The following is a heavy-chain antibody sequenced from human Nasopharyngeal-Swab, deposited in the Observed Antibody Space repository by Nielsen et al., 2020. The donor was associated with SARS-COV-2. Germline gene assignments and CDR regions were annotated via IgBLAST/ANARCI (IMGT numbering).Heavy chain of an antibody. J-gene: IGHJ4*02. CDR2: ISGSGGST. D-gene: IGHD6-6*01. CDR3: AKDTSLKIRYSSSSHFDY. Sequence: GESLKISCAASGFTFSSYAMSWVRQAPGKGLEWVSAISGSGGSTYYADSVKGRLTISRDNSKNTLYLQMNSLRAEDTAVYYCAKDTSLKIRYSSSSHFDYWGQGTLVTVSS. V-gene: IGHV3-23*01. CDR1: GFTFSSYA.